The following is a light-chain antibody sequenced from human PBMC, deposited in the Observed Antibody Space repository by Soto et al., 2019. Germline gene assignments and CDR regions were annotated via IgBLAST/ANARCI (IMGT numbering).Light chain of an antibody. CDR3: SSYTSTYSLV. V-gene: IGLV2-14*03. J-gene: IGLJ1*01. Sequence: QSALTQPASVSGSPGQSITISCTGTIDDVGAYNYVSWYQQRPGSAPQLIMYDVNNRPSGASHRFSGSKSGHTAYLTISGLQSDDDANYHCSSYTSTYSLVFGTGTKVTVL. CDR1: IDDVGAYNY. CDR2: DVN.